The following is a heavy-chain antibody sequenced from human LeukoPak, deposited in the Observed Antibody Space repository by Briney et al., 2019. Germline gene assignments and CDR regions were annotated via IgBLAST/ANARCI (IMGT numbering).Heavy chain of an antibody. CDR1: GFTFSSYG. J-gene: IGHJ4*02. V-gene: IGHV3-30*02. CDR2: IRYDGSNK. D-gene: IGHD1-26*01. Sequence: GGSLRLSCAASGFTFSSYGMHWVRQAPGKGLEWVAFIRYDGSNKYYADSVEGRFTISRDNSKNTLYLQMNSLRAEDTAVYYCAKVLYSGSYGSVRNIDYWGQGTLVTVSS. CDR3: AKVLYSGSYGSVRNIDY.